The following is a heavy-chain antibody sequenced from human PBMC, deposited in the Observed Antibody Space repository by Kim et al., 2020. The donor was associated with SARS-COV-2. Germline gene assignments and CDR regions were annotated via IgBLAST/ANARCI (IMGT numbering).Heavy chain of an antibody. CDR1: GGSFSGYY. V-gene: IGHV4-34*01. D-gene: IGHD6-19*01. CDR3: ASLIAVAGTGDLADY. J-gene: IGHJ4*02. Sequence: SETLSLTCAVYGGSFSGYYWSWIRQPPGKGLEWIGEINHSGSTNYNPSLKSRVTISVDTSKNQFSLKLSSVTAADTAVYYCASLIAVAGTGDLADYWGQGTLVTVSS. CDR2: INHSGST.